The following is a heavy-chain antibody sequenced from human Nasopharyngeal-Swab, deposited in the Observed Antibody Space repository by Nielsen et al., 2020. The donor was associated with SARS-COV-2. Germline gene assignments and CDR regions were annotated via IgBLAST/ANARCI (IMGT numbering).Heavy chain of an antibody. CDR3: AKPLYGDSPFDY. Sequence: VRQAPGKGLQHVSAITHRGISTYYADSVKGRFTISRDNSKNTLYLQMNSLRAEDTAVYYCAKPLYGDSPFDYWGQGTLVTVSS. D-gene: IGHD4-17*01. CDR2: ITHRGIST. J-gene: IGHJ4*02. V-gene: IGHV3-23*01.